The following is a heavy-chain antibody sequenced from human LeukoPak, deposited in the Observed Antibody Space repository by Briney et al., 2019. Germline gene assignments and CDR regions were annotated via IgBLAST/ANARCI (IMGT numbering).Heavy chain of an antibody. CDR1: SGSISSTSYY. Sequence: KTSQTLSLTCTVSSGSISSTSYYWGWIRQPPGKGLEWIGSIYYSGSTYYNPSLKSRITISVDTSKNQFSLKLSSETAADTAVYYCASHYGDYVRGFDYWGQGTLVTVSS. V-gene: IGHV4-39*01. CDR3: ASHYGDYVRGFDY. D-gene: IGHD4-17*01. J-gene: IGHJ4*02. CDR2: IYYSGST.